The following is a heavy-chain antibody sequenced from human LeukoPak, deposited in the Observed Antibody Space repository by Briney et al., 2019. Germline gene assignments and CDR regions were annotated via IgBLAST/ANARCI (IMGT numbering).Heavy chain of an antibody. CDR3: ARSYYDILTGYYKGVDY. J-gene: IGHJ4*02. D-gene: IGHD3-9*01. CDR1: GYTFTSYG. Sequence: SVKVSCKTSGYTFTSYGISWVRQAPGQGLEWMGRIIPILGIANYAQKFQGRVTITADKSTSTAYMELSSLRSEDTAVYYCARSYYDILTGYYKGVDYWGQGTLVTVSS. CDR2: IIPILGIA. V-gene: IGHV1-69*04.